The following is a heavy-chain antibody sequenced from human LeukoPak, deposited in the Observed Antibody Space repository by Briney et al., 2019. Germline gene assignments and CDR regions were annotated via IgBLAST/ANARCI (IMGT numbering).Heavy chain of an antibody. D-gene: IGHD3-10*01. V-gene: IGHV4-31*03. CDR1: GGSISSGGYY. Sequence: PSQTLSLTCTVSGGSISSGGYYWSWIRQHPGKGLGWIGYIYYSGSTYYNPSLKSRVTISVDTSKTQFSLRLSSVTAADTAVYYCARDELREEYYYYGMDVWGQGTTVTVSS. CDR3: ARDELREEYYYYGMDV. CDR2: IYYSGST. J-gene: IGHJ6*02.